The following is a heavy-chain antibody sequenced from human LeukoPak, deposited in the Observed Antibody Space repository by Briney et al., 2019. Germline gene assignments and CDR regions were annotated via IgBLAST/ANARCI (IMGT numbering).Heavy chain of an antibody. CDR3: AREVAVAGFDY. Sequence: SECLSPTCAAYGGSFSGYYWSWIRPPPGKGLEWIGYIFYSGSTNYNPSLKSRVTISVDPSKNQFSLKLSSVTAADTAVYYCAREVAVAGFDYWGQGTQVTDSS. CDR2: IFYSGST. V-gene: IGHV4-59*01. J-gene: IGHJ4*02. CDR1: GGSFSGYY. D-gene: IGHD6-19*01.